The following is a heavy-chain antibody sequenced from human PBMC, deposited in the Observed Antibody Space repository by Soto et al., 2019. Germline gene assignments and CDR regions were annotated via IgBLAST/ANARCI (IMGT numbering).Heavy chain of an antibody. D-gene: IGHD6-19*01. Sequence: EVQVEESGGGLVQPGGSLRVSCAASGVTFRTYWMHWVRQAPGKGLVWVSRINSDGSDTSYADSVKGRFTISRDNAKNTVHLEMKSLRVEDTAIYYCVRGSGWYLVDTWGQGTLVPVSS. CDR1: GVTFRTYW. V-gene: IGHV3-74*01. CDR3: VRGSGWYLVDT. J-gene: IGHJ5*02. CDR2: INSDGSDT.